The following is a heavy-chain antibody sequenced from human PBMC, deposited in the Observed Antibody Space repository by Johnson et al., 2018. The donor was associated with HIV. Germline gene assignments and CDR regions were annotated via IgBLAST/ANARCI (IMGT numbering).Heavy chain of an antibody. CDR2: ISWDGGST. CDR3: AKDSGYENAFDI. V-gene: IGHV3-43D*03. D-gene: IGHD5-12*01. CDR1: GFTFSSYG. J-gene: IGHJ3*02. Sequence: VESGGGVVQPGGSLRLSCAASGFTFSSYGMHWVRQAPGKGLEWVSLISWDGGSTYYADSVKGRFTISRDNSKNSLYLQMNSLRAEDTALYYCAKDSGYENAFDIWGQGTMVTVSS.